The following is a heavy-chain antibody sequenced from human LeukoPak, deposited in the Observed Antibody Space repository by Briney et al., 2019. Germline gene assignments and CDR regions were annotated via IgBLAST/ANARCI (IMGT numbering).Heavy chain of an antibody. CDR2: VYDSGST. J-gene: IGHJ4*02. V-gene: IGHV4-59*08. CDR3: ARHGGGGESYPRVFDY. Sequence: SETLSLTCTVSGGSISPYYWSWIRQPPGKGLEWIGYVYDSGSTNYNPSLKSRVTISVDTSKNQFSLNLSSVTAADTAVYYCARHGGGGESYPRVFDYWGRGTLATVPS. CDR1: GGSISPYY. D-gene: IGHD1-26*01.